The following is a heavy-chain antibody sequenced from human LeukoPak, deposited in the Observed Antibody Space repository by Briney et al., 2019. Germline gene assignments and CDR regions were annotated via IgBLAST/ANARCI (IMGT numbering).Heavy chain of an antibody. CDR2: INPNSGGT. CDR1: GYTFTGYY. CDR3: ARVYCSSTSCSRRFDY. Sequence: ASVKVSCKASGYTFTGYYMHWVRQAPGQGLEWMGRINPNSGGTNYAQKFQGRVTMTRDTSISTAYMELSRLRSDDTAVYYCARVYCSSTSCSRRFDYWGQGTLVTVSP. D-gene: IGHD2-2*01. V-gene: IGHV1-2*06. J-gene: IGHJ4*02.